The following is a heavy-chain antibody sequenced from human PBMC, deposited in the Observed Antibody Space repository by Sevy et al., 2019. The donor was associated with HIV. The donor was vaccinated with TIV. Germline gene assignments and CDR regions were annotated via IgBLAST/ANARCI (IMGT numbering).Heavy chain of an antibody. V-gene: IGHV3-9*01. CDR2: ISWKSNKI. CDR3: VKDLGGIETLDYYSYDGMDL. J-gene: IGHJ6*01. CDR1: GFRFDDYA. D-gene: IGHD3-16*01. Sequence: GGSLRLSCVASGFRFDDYAMHWVRQVPGKSPEWVSGISWKSNKIDYADPVKGRFTISRDSARNSVYLQMSSLRPEDTALYYCVKDLGGIETLDYYSYDGMDLWGQGTTVTVSS.